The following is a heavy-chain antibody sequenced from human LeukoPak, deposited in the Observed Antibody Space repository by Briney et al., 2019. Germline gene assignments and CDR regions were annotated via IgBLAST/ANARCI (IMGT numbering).Heavy chain of an antibody. V-gene: IGHV1-18*01. CDR3: ARGTTTLEMAHPPNY. J-gene: IGHJ4*02. D-gene: IGHD5-24*01. CDR1: GGTFSSYA. CDR2: ISAYNGNT. Sequence: EASVKVSCKASGGTFSSYAISWVRQAPGQGLEWMGWISAYNGNTNYAQKLQGRVTMTTDTSTSTVYMELSSLRSEDTAVYYCARGTTTLEMAHPPNYWGQGTLVTVSS.